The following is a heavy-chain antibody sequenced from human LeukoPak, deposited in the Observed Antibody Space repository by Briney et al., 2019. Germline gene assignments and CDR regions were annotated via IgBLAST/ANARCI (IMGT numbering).Heavy chain of an antibody. CDR3: ARIAAAGNRMLNY. V-gene: IGHV1-8*01. D-gene: IGHD6-13*01. Sequence: ASVKVSCKASGYTFTSYDINWVRQATGQGLEWMGWMNPNSGNTGYAQKFQGRIIVSRNTSISTAYMELSSLTSEDTAIYYCARIAAAGNRMLNYWGQGTLVTVAS. CDR1: GYTFTSYD. J-gene: IGHJ4*02. CDR2: MNPNSGNT.